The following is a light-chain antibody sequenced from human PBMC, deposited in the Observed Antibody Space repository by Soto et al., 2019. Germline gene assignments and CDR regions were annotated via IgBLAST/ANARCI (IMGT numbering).Light chain of an antibody. CDR1: SSDVGGYNY. J-gene: IGLJ1*01. CDR2: EVS. CDR3: TSYAGSNTPYV. Sequence: QSALTQPPSASGSPGQSVTISCTGTSSDVGGYNYVSWYQQHPGKAPKLMIYEVSKRPSGVPDRFSGSKSANTASLTVSGLQAEDEADYYCTSYAGSNTPYVFGTGTKLTVL. V-gene: IGLV2-8*01.